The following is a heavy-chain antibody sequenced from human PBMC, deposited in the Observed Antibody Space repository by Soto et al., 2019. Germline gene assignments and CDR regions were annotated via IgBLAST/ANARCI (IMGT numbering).Heavy chain of an antibody. J-gene: IGHJ6*02. CDR1: GYTFTAYY. Sequence: QVQLVQSGAEVKAPGDSVRGSCEASGYTFTAYYIHWVRWAPGQGLEWMGWINPKFGDTTYAPDSSGRVSRTRDMSIITVYMELRRLTSDDPAIYYGSRNRDYYYGRGSGNGHGVWGQGTTV. V-gene: IGHV1-2*02. D-gene: IGHD3-10*02. CDR3: SRNRDYYYGRGSGNGHGV. CDR2: INPKFGDT.